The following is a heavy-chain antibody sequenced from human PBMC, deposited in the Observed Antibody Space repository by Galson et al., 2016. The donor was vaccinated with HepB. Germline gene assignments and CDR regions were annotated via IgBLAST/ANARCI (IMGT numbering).Heavy chain of an antibody. D-gene: IGHD3-22*01. CDR3: ARDYYRSADY. V-gene: IGHV3-7*01. CDR2: INQDGNEK. CDR1: GFTFSRSW. Sequence: SLRLSCAVSGFTFSRSWMTWVRQIPGTGLEWVANINQDGNEKYYVDSVKGRFTISRDKAKNSLYLQMNTLRAEDTAVYYCARDYYRSADYWGQGTLVTVSS. J-gene: IGHJ4*02.